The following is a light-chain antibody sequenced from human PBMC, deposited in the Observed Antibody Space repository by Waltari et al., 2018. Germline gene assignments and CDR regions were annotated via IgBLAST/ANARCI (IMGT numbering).Light chain of an antibody. Sequence: QSALTQPASVSGSPGQSITISCAGTSSDVGNYNYVSWYQQHPGKAPKLMIYGVSNRPSGVSNRFSGSKSGNTASLTISGLQAEDEADYYCTSYTTSSTWVFGGGTKLTVL. CDR2: GVS. CDR3: TSYTTSSTWV. CDR1: SSDVGNYNY. J-gene: IGLJ3*02. V-gene: IGLV2-14*01.